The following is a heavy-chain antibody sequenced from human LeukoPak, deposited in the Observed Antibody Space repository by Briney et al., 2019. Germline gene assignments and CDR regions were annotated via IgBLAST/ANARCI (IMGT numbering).Heavy chain of an antibody. D-gene: IGHD3-22*01. J-gene: IGHJ3*02. CDR1: GYTFTSYG. Sequence: ASVKVSCKASGYTFTSYGISWVRQALGQGLEWMGWISAYNGNTNYAQKLQGRVTMTTDTSTSTAYMELRSLRSDDTAVYYCARDGHRRYHYDSSGREDAFDIWGQGTMVTVSS. V-gene: IGHV1-18*01. CDR3: ARDGHRRYHYDSSGREDAFDI. CDR2: ISAYNGNT.